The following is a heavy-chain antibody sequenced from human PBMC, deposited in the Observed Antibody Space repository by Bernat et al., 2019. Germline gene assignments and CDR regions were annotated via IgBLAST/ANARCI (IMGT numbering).Heavy chain of an antibody. Sequence: EVHLLESGGGLVQPGESLRLSCAASGFTFGSYAMSWVRQAPGKGLEWVSAISGSGDRTYYADSVKGRFTISRDNSKNTLYLQMNSLRAEDTAVYYCAKASWSAYYPDYWGQGTLVTVSS. CDR1: GFTFGSYA. CDR2: ISGSGDRT. D-gene: IGHD3-3*01. J-gene: IGHJ4*02. V-gene: IGHV3-23*01. CDR3: AKASWSAYYPDY.